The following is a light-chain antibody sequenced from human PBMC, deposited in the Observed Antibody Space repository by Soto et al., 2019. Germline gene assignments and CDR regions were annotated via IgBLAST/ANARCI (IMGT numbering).Light chain of an antibody. V-gene: IGKV3D-15*01. CDR3: QQHNNWPPGIT. CDR1: QSLSSN. Sequence: EIVITQSPATLSVSPGERATLSCRASQSLSSNLAWYQQKPGQAPRLLIYGVSARATGIPARFSGSGSGTEFTLTISSLQSEDFAIYYCQQHNNWPPGITFGQGTRLEIK. CDR2: GVS. J-gene: IGKJ5*01.